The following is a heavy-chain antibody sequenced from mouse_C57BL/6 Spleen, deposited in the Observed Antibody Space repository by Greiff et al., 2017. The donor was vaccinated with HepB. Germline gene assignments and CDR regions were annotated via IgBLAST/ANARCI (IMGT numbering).Heavy chain of an antibody. CDR3: ARGGDGSSSWFAY. J-gene: IGHJ3*01. CDR2: IYPGDGDT. CDR1: GYAFSSYW. V-gene: IGHV1-80*01. D-gene: IGHD1-1*01. Sequence: VQLQQSGAELVKPGASVKISCKASGYAFSSYWMNWVKQRPGTGLEWIGQIYPGDGDTNYHGKFKGKATLTADKSSSTAYMELSSLTSEDSAVYFCARGGDGSSSWFAYWGQGTLVTVSA.